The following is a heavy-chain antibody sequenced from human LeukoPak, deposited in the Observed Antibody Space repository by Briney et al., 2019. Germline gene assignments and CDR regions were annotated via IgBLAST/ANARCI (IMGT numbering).Heavy chain of an antibody. CDR3: ARGITMVRGVITGSYYYYMDV. Sequence: ASVKVFCKASGYTFTSYYMHWVRQAPGQGLEWMGIINPSGGSTSYAQKFQGRVTMTRDMSTSTVYMELSSLRSEDTAVYYCARGITMVRGVITGSYYYYMDVWGKGTTVTISS. D-gene: IGHD3-10*01. CDR1: GYTFTSYY. J-gene: IGHJ6*03. V-gene: IGHV1-46*01. CDR2: INPSGGST.